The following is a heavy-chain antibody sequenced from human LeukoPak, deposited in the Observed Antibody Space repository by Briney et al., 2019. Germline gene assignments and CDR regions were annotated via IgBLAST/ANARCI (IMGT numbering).Heavy chain of an antibody. CDR2: VGWNSGNI. Sequence: PGRSLRLSCAASGFTFENDAMHWVRHAPGRGLEWVLSVGWNSGNIAYADSVTGRFSSSRDNAKYSLNLQMSSLRPEDTALYYCAKGPGWQLTKRYFDFWGQGTLVIVSS. CDR3: AKGPGWQLTKRYFDF. V-gene: IGHV3-9*01. CDR1: GFTFENDA. D-gene: IGHD4-11*01. J-gene: IGHJ4*02.